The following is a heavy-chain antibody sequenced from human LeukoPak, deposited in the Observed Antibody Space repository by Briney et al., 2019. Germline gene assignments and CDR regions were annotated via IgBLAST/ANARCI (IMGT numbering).Heavy chain of an antibody. CDR2: IYYSGST. J-gene: IGHJ5*02. Sequence: SGTLSLTCTVSGGSLSSYYWSWIRQPPGKGLEWIGYIYYSGSTNYNPSLKSRVTISVDTSKNQFSLKLSSVTAADTAVYYCARGGYDFWSGYDRNWFDPWGQGTLVTVSS. D-gene: IGHD3-3*01. CDR1: GGSLSSYY. CDR3: ARGGYDFWSGYDRNWFDP. V-gene: IGHV4-59*01.